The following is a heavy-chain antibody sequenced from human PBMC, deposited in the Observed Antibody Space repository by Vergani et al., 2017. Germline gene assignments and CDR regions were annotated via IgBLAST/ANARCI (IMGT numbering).Heavy chain of an antibody. CDR3: ARQVSGIAAAGLFDY. CDR2: IYPGDSDT. J-gene: IGHJ4*02. V-gene: IGHV5-51*01. CDR1: GYSFTSYW. D-gene: IGHD6-13*01. Sequence: EVPLVPSGAEVKTPGESLKISCKGSGYSFTSYWIGWVRQMPGKGLEWMGIIYPGDSDTRYSPSFQGQVTISADKSISTAYLQWSSLKASDTAMYYCARQVSGIAAAGLFDYWGQGTLVTVSS.